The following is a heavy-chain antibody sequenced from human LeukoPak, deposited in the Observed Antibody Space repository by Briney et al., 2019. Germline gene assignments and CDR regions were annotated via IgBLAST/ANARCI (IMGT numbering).Heavy chain of an antibody. CDR1: GYTFTNYG. J-gene: IGHJ4*02. D-gene: IGHD2-15*01. V-gene: IGHV1-18*01. Sequence: ASVKVSCKASGYTFTNYGISWVRQAPGQGLEWMGWISAYNGNTNYAQKLQGRVTMTTDTSTSTAYMELRSLRSDDTAVYYCARFTLYCSGGSCYSASYFDYWGQGTLVTVSS. CDR3: ARFTLYCSGGSCYSASYFDY. CDR2: ISAYNGNT.